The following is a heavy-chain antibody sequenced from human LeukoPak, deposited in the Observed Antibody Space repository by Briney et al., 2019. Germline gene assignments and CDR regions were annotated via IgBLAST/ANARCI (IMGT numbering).Heavy chain of an antibody. CDR3: ARDLDYDFWSGYTNYYYYYMDV. J-gene: IGHJ6*03. V-gene: IGHV3-21*01. CDR1: AFTLSSYN. Sequence: PGGSLRLSCEASAFTLSSYNMNWVGQAPGKGLEWISSISGGSTYMNYADSVKGRFTISRDNAKNSLYLEMNSLRGEDTAVYYCARDLDYDFWSGYTNYYYYYMDVWGKGTTVTVSS. CDR2: ISGGSTYM. D-gene: IGHD3-3*01.